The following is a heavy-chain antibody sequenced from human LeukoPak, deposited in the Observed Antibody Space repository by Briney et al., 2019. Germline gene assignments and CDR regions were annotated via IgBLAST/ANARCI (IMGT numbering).Heavy chain of an antibody. Sequence: GGSLRLSCAASGFTFSNFWMSWVRQAPGKGLEWVANIKQDGSEKYYVDSVKGRFTVSRDNAKNSLYLQMNSLRAEDTAVYYCARDPKMIYRIVGTTGYFDYWGQGTLVTVSS. J-gene: IGHJ4*02. CDR1: GFTFSNFW. CDR3: ARDPKMIYRIVGTTGYFDY. V-gene: IGHV3-7*01. D-gene: IGHD1-26*01. CDR2: IKQDGSEK.